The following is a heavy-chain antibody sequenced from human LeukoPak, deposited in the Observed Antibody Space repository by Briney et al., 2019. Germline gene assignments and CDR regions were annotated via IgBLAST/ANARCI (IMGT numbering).Heavy chain of an antibody. CDR2: ISSSSSYI. CDR1: GFTFSSYS. D-gene: IGHD6-6*01. CDR3: AKGHRIAAREMAWFDP. J-gene: IGHJ5*02. Sequence: GGSLRRSCAASGFTFSSYSMNWVRQAPGKGLEWVSSISSSSSYIYYADSVKGRFTISRDNAKNSLYLQMNSLRAEDTAVYYCAKGHRIAAREMAWFDPWGQGTLVTVSS. V-gene: IGHV3-21*01.